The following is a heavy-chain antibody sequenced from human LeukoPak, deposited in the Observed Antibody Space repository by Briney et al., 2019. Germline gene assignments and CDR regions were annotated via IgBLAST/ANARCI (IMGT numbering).Heavy chain of an antibody. CDR2: INHSGST. CDR1: GGSFSGYY. J-gene: IGHJ5*02. Sequence: PSETLSLTCAVYGGSFSGYYWSWIRQPPGKGLEWIGEINHSGSTNYNPSLKSRVTISVDTSKNQFSLKPSSVTAADTAVYYCARITTMVRGVSPWFDPWGQGTLVTVSS. CDR3: ARITTMVRGVSPWFDP. D-gene: IGHD3-10*01. V-gene: IGHV4-34*01.